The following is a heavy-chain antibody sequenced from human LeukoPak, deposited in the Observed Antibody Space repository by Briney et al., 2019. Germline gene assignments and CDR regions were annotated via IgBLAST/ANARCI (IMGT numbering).Heavy chain of an antibody. CDR3: ARATGSGDSSGYRSPFDY. J-gene: IGHJ4*02. CDR2: ISAYNGNT. Sequence: GASVKVSCKASGYTFTSYGISWARQAPGQGLEWMGWISAYNGNTNYAQKLQGRVTMTTDTSTSTAYMELRSLRSDDTAVYYCARATGSGDSSGYRSPFDYWGQGTLVTVSS. CDR1: GYTFTSYG. V-gene: IGHV1-18*01. D-gene: IGHD3-22*01.